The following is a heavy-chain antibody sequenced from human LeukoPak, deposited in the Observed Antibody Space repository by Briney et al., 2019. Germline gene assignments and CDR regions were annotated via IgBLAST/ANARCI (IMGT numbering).Heavy chain of an antibody. CDR3: ARDRGRHYNFWTGHPYYFDS. Sequence: SGGSLTLSCAASGFTFSSYSMDWVRQAPGKGLEWVSSIRSSSYHIYYADSVKGRFTISRDNAKNSLYLQMNSLRAEDTAVYYSARDRGRHYNFWTGHPYYFDSWGQGTLVTVSP. CDR1: GFTFSSYS. CDR2: IRSSSYHI. V-gene: IGHV3-21*01. J-gene: IGHJ4*02. D-gene: IGHD3-3*01.